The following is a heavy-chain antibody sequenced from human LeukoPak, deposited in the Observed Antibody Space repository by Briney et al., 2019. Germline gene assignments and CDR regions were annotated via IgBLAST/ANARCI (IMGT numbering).Heavy chain of an antibody. CDR1: RFTFSNYA. J-gene: IGHJ4*02. CDR3: AKDYPECTGTSCSGEAFFDY. Sequence: GGSLRLSCAASRFTFSNYAMSWVRQPAGKGLEWASGITSSHSTFYADSVKGRFTISRDNSKNTVYLQMNSLRAEDTAVYYCAKDYPECTGTSCSGEAFFDYWGQGTLVTVSS. CDR2: ITSSHST. V-gene: IGHV3-23*01. D-gene: IGHD2-2*01.